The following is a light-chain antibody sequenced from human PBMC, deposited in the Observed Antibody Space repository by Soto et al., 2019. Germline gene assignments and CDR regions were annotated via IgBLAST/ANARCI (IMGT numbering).Light chain of an antibody. CDR1: QDIRND. V-gene: IGKV1-6*01. J-gene: IGKJ1*01. CDR3: LQDYNSPWT. CDR2: AAS. Sequence: AIQMTQSPSSLSASVGDRVTITCRASQDIRNDLVWYQENPRQAPKLLIYAASNLQSGVPSRFSGSGSGTDFTLTISSMQPEDFATYYCLQDYNSPWTFGQGTKVEV.